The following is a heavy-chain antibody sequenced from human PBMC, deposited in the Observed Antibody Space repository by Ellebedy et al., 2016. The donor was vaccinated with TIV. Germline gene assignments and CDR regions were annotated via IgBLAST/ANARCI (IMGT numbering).Heavy chain of an antibody. CDR3: AHSPSSSGYYYNWFDP. V-gene: IGHV2-5*01. Sequence: SGPTLVKPTQTLTLTCTFSGFSLSTSGVGVGWIRQPPGKALEWLALIYWNDDKRYSPSLKSRLTITKDTSKNQVVLTMTNMDPVDTATYYCAHSPSSSGYYYNWFDPWGQGILVTVSS. CDR1: GFSLSTSGVG. D-gene: IGHD3-22*01. CDR2: IYWNDDK. J-gene: IGHJ5*02.